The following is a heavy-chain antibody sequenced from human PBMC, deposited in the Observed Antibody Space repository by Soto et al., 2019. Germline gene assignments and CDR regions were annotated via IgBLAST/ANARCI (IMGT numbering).Heavy chain of an antibody. D-gene: IGHD6-19*01. J-gene: IGHJ6*02. V-gene: IGHV1-18*01. CDR1: GYTFTSYG. Sequence: EASVKVSCKASGYTFTSYGISWVRQAPGQGLEWMGWISAYNGNTNYAQKLQGRVTMTTDTSASTAYMELSSLRSEDTAVYYCARVSDSSGWYPYYYCGMDVWGQGTTVTVSS. CDR2: ISAYNGNT. CDR3: ARVSDSSGWYPYYYCGMDV.